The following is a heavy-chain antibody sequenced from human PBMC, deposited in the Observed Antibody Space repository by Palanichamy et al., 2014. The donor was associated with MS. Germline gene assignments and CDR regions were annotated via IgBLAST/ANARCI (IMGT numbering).Heavy chain of an antibody. Sequence: EVQLVESGGGLGPAGGVPSRLSCVASGFNFTSHAMHWVRQAPGRGLEYVSVISSDGKNIFYGGSVKDRFIISRDNSKRTLYLQMGSLRPDDTAIYFCTRAQDSDWLNDGFDVWGQGTAVSVSA. J-gene: IGHJ3*01. CDR1: GFNFTSHA. V-gene: IGHV3-64*07. CDR3: TRAQDSDWLNDGFDV. D-gene: IGHD3-9*01. CDR2: ISSDGKNI.